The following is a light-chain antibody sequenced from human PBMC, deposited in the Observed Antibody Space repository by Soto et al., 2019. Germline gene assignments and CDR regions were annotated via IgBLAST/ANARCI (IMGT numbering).Light chain of an antibody. Sequence: DIPMTQSPSSLSASVGDRVTITCRASQDIRNDLVWYQQKPGRAPKRLIYAASSLQSGVPSRFSGSGSGTEFTLTISSLQPEDFATYYCLQHNNFPRAFGQGTKVEIK. CDR3: LQHNNFPRA. V-gene: IGKV1-17*01. CDR2: AAS. CDR1: QDIRND. J-gene: IGKJ1*01.